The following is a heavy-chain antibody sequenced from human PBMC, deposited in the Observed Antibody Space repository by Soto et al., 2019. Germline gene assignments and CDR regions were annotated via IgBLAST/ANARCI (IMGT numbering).Heavy chain of an antibody. D-gene: IGHD3-10*01. CDR3: ARHEYGSGSYYGFDL. CDR2: IYYSGTT. J-gene: IGHJ5*02. V-gene: IGHV4-59*08. CDR1: GGSISSYY. Sequence: SETLSLTCTVSGGSISSYYWSWIRQPPGKGLEWIGYIYYSGTTNYNPSLKSRVIMSVDTSKNQFSLNLSSVTAADTAVYFCARHEYGSGSYYGFDLWGQGTLVTVSS.